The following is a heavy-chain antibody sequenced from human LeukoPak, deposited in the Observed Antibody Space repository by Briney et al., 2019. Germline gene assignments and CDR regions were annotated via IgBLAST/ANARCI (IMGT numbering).Heavy chain of an antibody. J-gene: IGHJ4*02. CDR3: ASLKNYYDSSGYH. D-gene: IGHD3-22*01. Sequence: SETLSLTCTVSGGSIRSYYWTWIRQPPGKGLEWIGYMHYSGITDYNSSLKSRVTISVDTSKNQFSLNLISVTAADTAVYYCASLKNYYDSSGYHWGQGTLVTVSS. CDR1: GGSIRSYY. V-gene: IGHV4-59*01. CDR2: MHYSGIT.